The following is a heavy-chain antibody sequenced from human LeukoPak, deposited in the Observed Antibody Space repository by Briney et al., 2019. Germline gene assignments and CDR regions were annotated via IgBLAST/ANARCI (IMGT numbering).Heavy chain of an antibody. CDR1: GYTFTSYA. CDR2: INAGNGNT. V-gene: IGHV1-3*01. D-gene: IGHD4-17*01. Sequence: ASVKVSCKASGYTFTSYAMHWVRQAPGQRLEWMGWINAGNGNTKYSQKFQGRVTITRDTSASTAYMELSSLRSEDTAVYYCAALNYGDFQPTLHGRTNWFDPWGQGTLVTVSS. CDR3: AALNYGDFQPTLHGRTNWFDP. J-gene: IGHJ5*02.